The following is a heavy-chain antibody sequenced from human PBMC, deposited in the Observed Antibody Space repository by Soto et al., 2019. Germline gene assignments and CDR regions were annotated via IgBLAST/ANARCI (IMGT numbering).Heavy chain of an antibody. CDR3: ASLPPR. J-gene: IGHJ4*02. CDR1: GFNFSTFS. Sequence: SLRLSCAACGFNFSTFSMNWVRQAPGRGLEWVSYISSSSSTIYYADSVKGRFTISRDNAKNSLYLQMNSLRAEDTAVYYCASLPPRWGQGTLVTVSS. V-gene: IGHV3-48*01. CDR2: ISSSSSTI.